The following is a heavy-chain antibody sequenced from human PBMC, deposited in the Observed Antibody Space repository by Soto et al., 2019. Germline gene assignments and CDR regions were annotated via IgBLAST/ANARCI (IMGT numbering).Heavy chain of an antibody. CDR1: GDSISSSTYY. J-gene: IGHJ4*02. D-gene: IGHD6-19*01. CDR2: IYYSGST. V-gene: IGHV4-39*01. CDR3: ARQTGYSSGWYGWRDY. Sequence: SETLSLTCTVSGDSISSSTYYWGWIRQPPGKGLEWIGSIYYSGSTYYNPSLKSRVTISVDTSKNQFSLKLSSVTAADTAVYYCARQTGYSSGWYGWRDYWGQGTLVTVSS.